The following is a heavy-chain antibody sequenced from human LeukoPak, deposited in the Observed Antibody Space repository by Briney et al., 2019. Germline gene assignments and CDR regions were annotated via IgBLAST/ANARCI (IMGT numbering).Heavy chain of an antibody. J-gene: IGHJ4*02. V-gene: IGHV3-74*01. D-gene: IGHD2-15*01. CDR1: GFSSNSYW. Sequence: PGGSLRLSCAASGFSSNSYWMHWARQAPGKGLVWVARINGDGSSINYADSVKGRFTISRDNAKNTLYLQMNRLRGEDTAIYFCAREIPGRIAADCWGQGTLVTVSS. CDR3: AREIPGRIAADC. CDR2: INGDGSSI.